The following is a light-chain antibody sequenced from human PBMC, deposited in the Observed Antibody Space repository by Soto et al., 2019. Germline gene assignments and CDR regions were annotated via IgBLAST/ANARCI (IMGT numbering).Light chain of an antibody. V-gene: IGLV2-14*01. CDR2: DVS. J-gene: IGLJ1*01. CDR3: NSYTSSGTGV. Sequence: QSALTQPASVSGSPGQSITISCTGTSSDVGGYNYVSWYQQHPGKAPKLMIYDVSNRPSGVSNRFSGSKSGNTASLTISELQPEDEADYYCNSYTSSGTGVFGTGTKLTVL. CDR1: SSDVGGYNY.